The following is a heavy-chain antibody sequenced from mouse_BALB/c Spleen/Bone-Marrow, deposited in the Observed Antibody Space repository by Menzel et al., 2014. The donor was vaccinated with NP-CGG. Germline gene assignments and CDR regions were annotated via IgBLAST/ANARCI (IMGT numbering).Heavy chain of an antibody. V-gene: IGHV1S81*02. D-gene: IGHD2-1*01. Sequence: QVQLKESGAELVKPGASVKLPCKASGYTFTSYWMHWVKQRPGQGLEWIGEINPSNGRTNYNETFKSKATLTVDKSSTTAYMQRSSLTSDDSAVYYCARYGNYDAMDYWGQGTSVTVSS. CDR3: ARYGNYDAMDY. J-gene: IGHJ4*01. CDR1: GYTFTSYW. CDR2: INPSNGRT.